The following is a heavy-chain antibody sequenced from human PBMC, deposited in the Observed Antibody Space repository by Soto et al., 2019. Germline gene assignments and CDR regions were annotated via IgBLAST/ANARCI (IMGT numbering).Heavy chain of an antibody. CDR2: ISSSSSTI. CDR3: ARDGDCSGGSCYSSLKYYYYYGMDV. Sequence: GSLRLSCAASGFTFSSYSMNWVRQAPGKGLEWVSYISSSSSTIYYADSVKGRFTISRDNAKNSLYLQMNSLRDEDTAVYYCARDGDCSGGSCYSSLKYYYYYGMDVWGQGTTVTVSS. D-gene: IGHD2-15*01. V-gene: IGHV3-48*02. CDR1: GFTFSSYS. J-gene: IGHJ6*02.